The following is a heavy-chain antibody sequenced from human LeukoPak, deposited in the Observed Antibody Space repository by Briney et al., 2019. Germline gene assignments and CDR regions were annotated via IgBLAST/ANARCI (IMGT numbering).Heavy chain of an antibody. CDR2: VSNGGNSGSTM. J-gene: IGHJ4*02. CDR3: ARDSYISGSDY. CDR1: GFTFNAYH. V-gene: IGHV3-11*01. D-gene: IGHD6-19*01. Sequence: PGGSLRLSCAASGFTFNAYHMSWIRQAPGKGLEWVSYVSNGGNSGSTMYYADSVKGRFTISRDNTKNSLYLQMNNLRAEDTAVYFCARDSYISGSDYWGQGTLVTVSS.